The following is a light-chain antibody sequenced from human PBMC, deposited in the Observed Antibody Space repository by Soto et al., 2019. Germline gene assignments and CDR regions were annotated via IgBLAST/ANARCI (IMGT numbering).Light chain of an antibody. Sequence: DIQMTQSPSTLSASVGDRVTITCRASQSISSWLAWYQQKPGKAPKLLIYDASSLESGVPSRFSGSGSGTEFTLTISSLQPDDLATYYCQQYNTSRTFGQGTEVEIK. CDR2: DAS. J-gene: IGKJ1*01. V-gene: IGKV1-5*01. CDR1: QSISSW. CDR3: QQYNTSRT.